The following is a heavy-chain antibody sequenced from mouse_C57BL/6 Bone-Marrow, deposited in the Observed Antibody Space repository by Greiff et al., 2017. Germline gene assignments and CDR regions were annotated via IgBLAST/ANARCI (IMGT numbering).Heavy chain of an antibody. D-gene: IGHD2-2*01. J-gene: IGHJ3*01. Sequence: EVQVVESEGGLVQPGSSMKLSCTASGFTFSDYYMAWVRQVPEKGLEWVANINYDGSSTYYLDSLKSRFIISRDNAKNILYLQMSSLKSEDTATYYCAREGDYYGYDGAWFANWGQGTLVTVSA. CDR1: GFTFSDYY. CDR3: AREGDYYGYDGAWFAN. CDR2: INYDGSST. V-gene: IGHV5-16*01.